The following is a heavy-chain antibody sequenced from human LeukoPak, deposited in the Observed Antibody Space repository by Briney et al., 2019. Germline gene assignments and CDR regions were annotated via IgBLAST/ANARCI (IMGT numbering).Heavy chain of an antibody. CDR2: VNQDGSEE. V-gene: IGHV3-7*01. D-gene: IGHD5-12*01. CDR3: ARDGASTGYDLLDY. CDR1: GLTPSNYC. Sequence: VGTLSLSCVASGLTPSNYCMIWVRQAPGKGLGWVVAVNQDGSEEKYGDSVKGRFTISRGNGQKSVSLQMNSLRADDTAVYYCARDGASTGYDLLDYWGQGTLVTVSS. J-gene: IGHJ4*02.